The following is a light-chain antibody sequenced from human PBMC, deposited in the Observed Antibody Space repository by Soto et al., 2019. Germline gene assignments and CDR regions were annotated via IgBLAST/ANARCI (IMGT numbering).Light chain of an antibody. Sequence: EIVSTQSPATLSLSPGERATLSCRASQSVSSYLAWYQQKPGQAPRLLIYDASSRATGIPDRFSGGGSGTDFTLTISRLEPEDFAVYYCQQFSSYPLTFGGGTKVDIK. CDR3: QQFSSYPLT. J-gene: IGKJ4*01. CDR2: DAS. CDR1: QSVSSY. V-gene: IGKV3-20*01.